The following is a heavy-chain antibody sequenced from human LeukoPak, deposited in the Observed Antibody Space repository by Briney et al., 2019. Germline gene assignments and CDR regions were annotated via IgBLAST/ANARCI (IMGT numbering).Heavy chain of an antibody. CDR1: GGSVSSASNY. V-gene: IGHV4-61*01. J-gene: IGHJ4*02. CDR2: MYYSGST. D-gene: IGHD2-15*01. CDR3: ARDPGYCSGGSCGNFDY. Sequence: TSETLSLTCTVSGGSVSSASNYWSWIRQPPGKGLEWIGYMYYSGSTSYNPSLKSRVTISADTSKNQFSLKLSSVTAADTAVYYCARDPGYCSGGSCGNFDYWGQGILVTVSS.